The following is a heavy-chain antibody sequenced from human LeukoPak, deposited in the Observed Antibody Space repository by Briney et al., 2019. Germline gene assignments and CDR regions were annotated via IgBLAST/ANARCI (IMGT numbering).Heavy chain of an antibody. Sequence: PGGSLRLSCAASGFTFSSYGMHWVRQAPGKGLEWVAFIRYDGSNKYYADSVKGRFTISRDNSKNTLYLQMNSLRAEDTAVYYCAKDGGEWAPYYFDYWGQGTLVTVSS. D-gene: IGHD3-16*01. CDR2: IRYDGSNK. CDR1: GFTFSSYG. V-gene: IGHV3-30*02. CDR3: AKDGGEWAPYYFDY. J-gene: IGHJ4*02.